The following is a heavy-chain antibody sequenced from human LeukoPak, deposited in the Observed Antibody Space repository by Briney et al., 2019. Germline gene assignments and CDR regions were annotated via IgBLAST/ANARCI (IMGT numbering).Heavy chain of an antibody. CDR3: ARKGEVILTGYPAWIDS. CDR2: IYYSGST. CDR1: GGSIRSSSHL. D-gene: IGHD3-9*01. V-gene: IGHV4-39*01. J-gene: IGHJ5*01. Sequence: SETLSLTCTVSGGSIRSSSHLWGWIRQPPGKGLEWIGSIYYSGSTYYKPSLRSRVTISVDTSKSQFSLKLNSVTAADTAVYYCARKGEVILTGYPAWIDSWGQGTLVTVSS.